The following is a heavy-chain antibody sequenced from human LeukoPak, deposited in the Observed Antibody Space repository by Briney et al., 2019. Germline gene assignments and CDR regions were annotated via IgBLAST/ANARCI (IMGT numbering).Heavy chain of an antibody. CDR3: ARDPQYTFGYPTYDC. J-gene: IGHJ4*02. CDR1: GYSLSDYH. CDR2: INPGNGAT. D-gene: IGHD2-2*03. V-gene: IGHV1-2*02. Sequence: ASVKVSCKASGYSLSDYHLHWVRQAPGQGLEWRGDINPGNGATKYAQKFQGRVTMTRDTSISTVYMDLSGLTPDDTAVYYCARDPQYTFGYPTYDCRGQGTLVTVSS.